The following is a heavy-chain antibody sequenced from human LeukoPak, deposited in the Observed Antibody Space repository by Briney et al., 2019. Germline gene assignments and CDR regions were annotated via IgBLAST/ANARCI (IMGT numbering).Heavy chain of an antibody. CDR2: IKPDGSEK. J-gene: IGHJ4*02. D-gene: IGHD6-13*01. CDR3: TRNTVAAAGDD. V-gene: IGHV3-7*01. Sequence: GGSLRLSCAASGFTFSTFWMTWVRQAPGKGLEWVANIKPDGSEKPYVDSVKGRFTVSRDNAKNSLYLHMNSLRAEDTALYYCTRNTVAAAGDDWGQGTLVTVSS. CDR1: GFTFSTFW.